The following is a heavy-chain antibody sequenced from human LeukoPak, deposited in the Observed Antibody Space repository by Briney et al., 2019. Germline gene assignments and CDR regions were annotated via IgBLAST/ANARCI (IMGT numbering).Heavy chain of an antibody. CDR2: ISWNGYSI. J-gene: IGHJ4*02. CDR1: GFTFSSYA. V-gene: IGHV3-9*01. D-gene: IGHD1-26*01. Sequence: GGSLRLSCAASGFTFSSYAMHWVRQAPGKGLEWVSGISWNGYSIAYADSVKGRFTISRDNAKNSLYLQMNSLRPDDTAFYYCATYSGSNYALDYWGQGTLVTVSS. CDR3: ATYSGSNYALDY.